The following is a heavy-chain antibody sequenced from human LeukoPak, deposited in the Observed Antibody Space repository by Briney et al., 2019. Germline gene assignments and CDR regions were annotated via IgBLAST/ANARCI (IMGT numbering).Heavy chain of an antibody. CDR3: ARHDYGDHMDV. V-gene: IGHV3-30*03. J-gene: IGHJ6*03. D-gene: IGHD4-17*01. CDR2: ISYDGSNK. Sequence: GGSLRLSCAASGFTFSSYGMHWVRQAPGQGLEWVAVISYDGSNKYYADSVKGRFTISRENSKNTLYLQMNSLRAEDTAVYYCARHDYGDHMDVWGKGTTVTVSS. CDR1: GFTFSSYG.